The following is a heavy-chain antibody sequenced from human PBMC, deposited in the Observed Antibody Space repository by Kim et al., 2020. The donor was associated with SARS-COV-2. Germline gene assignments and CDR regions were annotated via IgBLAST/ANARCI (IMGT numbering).Heavy chain of an antibody. J-gene: IGHJ4*02. D-gene: IGHD5-12*01. V-gene: IGHV3-48*03. CDR1: GFTFSSYE. Sequence: GGSLRLSCAASGFTFSSYEMNWVRQAPGKGLEWVSYISSSGSTIYYADSVKGRFTISRDNAKNSLYLQMNSLRAEDTAVYYCARVREVATVDYWGQGTLVTVSS. CDR3: ARVREVATVDY. CDR2: ISSSGSTI.